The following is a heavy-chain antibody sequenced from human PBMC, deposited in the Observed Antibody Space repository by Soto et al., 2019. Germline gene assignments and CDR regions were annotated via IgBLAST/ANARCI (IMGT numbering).Heavy chain of an antibody. CDR2: ISSSSSYT. CDR3: ASYGSGSYYYYWFDP. CDR1: GFTFSDYY. J-gene: IGHJ5*02. D-gene: IGHD3-10*01. V-gene: IGHV3-11*03. Sequence: GGSLRLSCAASGFTFSDYYMSWIRQAPGKVLEWVSYISSSSSYTNYADSVKGRFTISRDNAKNSLYLQMNSLRAEDTAVYYCASYGSGSYYYYWFDPWGQGTLVTVSS.